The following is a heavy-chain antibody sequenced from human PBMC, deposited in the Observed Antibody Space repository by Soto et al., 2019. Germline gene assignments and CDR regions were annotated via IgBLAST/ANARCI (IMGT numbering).Heavy chain of an antibody. Sequence: PGGSLRLSCAASGFTFSSYGMHWVRQAPGKGLEWVAVIWYDGSNKYYADSVKGRFTISRDNSKNTLYLQMNSLRAEDTAVYYCARDVDYYDSSGYFDYWGQGTLVTVSS. CDR3: ARDVDYYDSSGYFDY. CDR1: GFTFSSYG. CDR2: IWYDGSNK. D-gene: IGHD3-22*01. J-gene: IGHJ4*02. V-gene: IGHV3-33*01.